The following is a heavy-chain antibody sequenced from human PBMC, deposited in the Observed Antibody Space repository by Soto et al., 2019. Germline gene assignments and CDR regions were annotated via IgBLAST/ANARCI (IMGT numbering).Heavy chain of an antibody. CDR3: AREKRITIFGVVIIGGPFDY. CDR1: GFSISSGYYY. Sequence: SDTLSLTCTFSGFSISSGYYYWSWIRQPPGKGLEWIGYIYYSGSTYYNPSLKSRVTISVDTSKNQFSLKLSSVTAADTAVYYCAREKRITIFGVVIIGGPFDYWGQGTLVNVSS. D-gene: IGHD3-3*01. CDR2: IYYSGST. V-gene: IGHV4-30-4*02. J-gene: IGHJ4*02.